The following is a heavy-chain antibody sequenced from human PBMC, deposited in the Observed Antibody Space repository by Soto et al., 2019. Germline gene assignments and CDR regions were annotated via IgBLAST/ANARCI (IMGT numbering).Heavy chain of an antibody. D-gene: IGHD4-17*01. CDR2: INSDGTST. CDR3: ARERGAYYGWFDL. Sequence: EVQLVESGGGLVQPGGSLRLSCAASGFTFSSYWMHWVRQAPGQGLVWVARINSDGTSTSYADSVRGRFAISSDNAKNRLYLQMTSLRAEETVVYFWARERGAYYGWFDLWGQGTLVTVSS. CDR1: GFTFSSYW. J-gene: IGHJ5*02. V-gene: IGHV3-74*01.